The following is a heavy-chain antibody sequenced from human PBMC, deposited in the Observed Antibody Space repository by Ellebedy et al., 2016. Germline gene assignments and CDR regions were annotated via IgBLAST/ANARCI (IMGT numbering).Heavy chain of an antibody. CDR3: AREKVVATQHRWRLGSGWFDP. CDR2: IYHSGGT. CDR1: GYSISSGYY. J-gene: IGHJ5*02. D-gene: IGHD5-12*01. V-gene: IGHV4-38-2*02. Sequence: SETLSLTXTVSGYSISSGYYWGWIRQPPGKGLEWIGSIYHSGGTYYNPSLKSRVTISVDTSKNQFSLKLSSVTAADTAVYYCAREKVVATQHRWRLGSGWFDPWGQGTLVTVSS.